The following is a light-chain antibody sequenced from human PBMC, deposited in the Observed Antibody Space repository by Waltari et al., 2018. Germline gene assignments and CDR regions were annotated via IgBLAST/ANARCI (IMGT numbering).Light chain of an antibody. CDR1: QNLLNTNGYNY. Sequence: DIVVTQSPLSLPVTPGEPASISCRSSQNLLNTNGYNYLDWYLKKPGQPPQLLIFLGSNRASGVPDRFSGSGSGTEFTLKISRVEAEDVGVYYCMQALQSPWSFGQGTKVEIK. CDR2: LGS. CDR3: MQALQSPWS. J-gene: IGKJ1*01. V-gene: IGKV2-28*01.